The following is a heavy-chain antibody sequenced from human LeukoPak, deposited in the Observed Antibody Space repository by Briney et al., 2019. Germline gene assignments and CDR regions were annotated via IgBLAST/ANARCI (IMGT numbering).Heavy chain of an antibody. CDR3: ARGLSQWLPDYYGMDV. D-gene: IGHD6-19*01. V-gene: IGHV3-74*01. Sequence: GGSLRLSCAASGFTFSSYYMHWVRQVPGKGLVWVSRINGDESSTTYADSVKGRFTISRDNAKNTLYLQMNSLRAEDTAVYYCARGLSQWLPDYYGMDVWGQGTTVTVSS. CDR2: INGDESST. J-gene: IGHJ6*02. CDR1: GFTFSSYY.